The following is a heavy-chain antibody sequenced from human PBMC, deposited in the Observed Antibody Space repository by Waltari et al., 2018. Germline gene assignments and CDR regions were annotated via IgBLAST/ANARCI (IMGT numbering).Heavy chain of an antibody. Sequence: QVQLVQSGAEVKKPGASVKVSCKASGYTFTGYYMHWVRQAPGQGLEWMGRINPNSGGTNYGQKFQGRVTITRDTSISTAYMELSRLRSDDTAVYYCARLYGSGSYYTLSDYWGQGTLVTVSS. J-gene: IGHJ4*02. D-gene: IGHD3-10*01. CDR2: INPNSGGT. V-gene: IGHV1-2*06. CDR1: GYTFTGYY. CDR3: ARLYGSGSYYTLSDY.